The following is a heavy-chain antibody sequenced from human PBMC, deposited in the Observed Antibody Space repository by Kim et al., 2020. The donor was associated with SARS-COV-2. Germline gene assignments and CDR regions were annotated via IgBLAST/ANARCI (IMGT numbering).Heavy chain of an antibody. CDR1: GFTFSSYG. J-gene: IGHJ4*02. Sequence: GGSLRLSCVASGFTFSSYGMNWVRQAPGKGLEWVSGIGGSGVSTKYADSVKGRFTISRDNSKNTLYLQMDSLRAEDTAVYYCAKTLKLVVPGEDYWGQGTLVTVSS. CDR3: AKTLKLVVPGEDY. D-gene: IGHD2-2*01. CDR2: IGGSGVST. V-gene: IGHV3-23*01.